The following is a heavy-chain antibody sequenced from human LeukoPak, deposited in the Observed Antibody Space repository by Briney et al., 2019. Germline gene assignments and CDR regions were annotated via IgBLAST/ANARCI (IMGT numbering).Heavy chain of an antibody. CDR1: GGSISSYY. D-gene: IGHD3-10*01. CDR2: IYTSGST. CDR3: ARVSSSGYYYYMDV. J-gene: IGHJ6*03. Sequence: SGTLSLTCAVSGGSISSYYWSWIRQPAGKGLEWIGRIYTSGSTNYNPSLKSRVTMSVDTSKNQFSLKLSSVTAADTAVYYCARVSSSGYYYYMDVWGKGTTVTVSS. V-gene: IGHV4-4*07.